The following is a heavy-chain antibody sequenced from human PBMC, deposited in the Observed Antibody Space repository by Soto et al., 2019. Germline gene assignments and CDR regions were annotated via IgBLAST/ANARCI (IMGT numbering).Heavy chain of an antibody. J-gene: IGHJ6*02. CDR3: VRGSQWLGIPDYDYGMDV. D-gene: IGHD6-19*01. Sequence: SQTLSLTCAISGDRVCSNSAAWNWIRQSPSRGLEWLGRTYYRSKWFNDYAMSVKSRISISADTSENHFSLHLNSVTHDDTAVYYCVRGSQWLGIPDYDYGMDVWGQGTTVTVSS. V-gene: IGHV6-1*01. CDR1: GDRVCSNSAA. CDR2: TYYRSKWFN.